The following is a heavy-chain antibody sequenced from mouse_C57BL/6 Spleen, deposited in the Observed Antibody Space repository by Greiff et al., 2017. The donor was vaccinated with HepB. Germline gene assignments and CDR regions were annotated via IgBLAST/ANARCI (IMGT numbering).Heavy chain of an antibody. V-gene: IGHV5-4*01. CDR3: ARDNYGNFEGYFDV. D-gene: IGHD2-1*01. J-gene: IGHJ1*03. Sequence: EVQRVESGGGLVKPGGSLKLSCAASGFTFSSYAMSWVRQTPEKRLEWVATISDGGSYTYYPDNVKGRFTISRDNAKNNLYLQMSHLKSEDTAMYYCARDNYGNFEGYFDVWGTGTTVTVSS. CDR1: GFTFSSYA. CDR2: ISDGGSYT.